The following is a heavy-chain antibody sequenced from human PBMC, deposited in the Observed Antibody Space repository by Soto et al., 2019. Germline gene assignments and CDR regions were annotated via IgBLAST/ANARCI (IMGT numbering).Heavy chain of an antibody. D-gene: IGHD3-22*01. J-gene: IGHJ4*02. CDR2: IYYSGST. CDR3: ARVENSYYYDSSGYGPGPFVY. V-gene: IGHV4-30-4*01. CDR1: GGSISSGDYY. Sequence: PSETLSLTCTVSGGSISSGDYYWSWIRQPPGKGLEWIGYIYYSGSTYYNPSLKSRVTISVDTSKNQFSLKLSSVTAADTAVYYCARVENSYYYDSSGYGPGPFVYWGQGTLVNVSS.